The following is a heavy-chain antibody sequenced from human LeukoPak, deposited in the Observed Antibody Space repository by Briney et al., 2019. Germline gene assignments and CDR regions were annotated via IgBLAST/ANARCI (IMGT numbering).Heavy chain of an antibody. CDR1: GFTFSSYA. D-gene: IGHD3-10*01. V-gene: IGHV3-23*01. CDR3: AKGLYGSGSYYWFDP. J-gene: IGHJ5*02. CDR2: ISSSGGST. Sequence: GGSLRLSCAASGFTFSSYAMSWVRQAPGKGLEWVSAISSSGGSTYYADSVKGRFTISRDNSKNTLYLQMNSLRAEDTAVYYCAKGLYGSGSYYWFDPWGQGTLVTVSS.